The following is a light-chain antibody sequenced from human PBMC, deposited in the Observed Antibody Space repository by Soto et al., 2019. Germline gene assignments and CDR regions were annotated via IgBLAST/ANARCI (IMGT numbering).Light chain of an antibody. CDR3: CSFSGTSTLYV. Sequence: QSALTQPRSVSGSPGQSVTISCTGTSTDVGGYDYVSWYQQHPGTAPKLLIFDLSQRPSGVPDRFSGSKSGNTASLTISGLQAEDEATYYCCSFSGTSTLYVFGTGTKVTVL. CDR1: STDVGGYDY. CDR2: DLS. J-gene: IGLJ1*01. V-gene: IGLV2-11*01.